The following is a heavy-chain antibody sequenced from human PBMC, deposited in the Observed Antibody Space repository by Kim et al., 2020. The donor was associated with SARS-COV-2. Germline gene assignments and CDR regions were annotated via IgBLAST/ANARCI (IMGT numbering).Heavy chain of an antibody. V-gene: IGHV3-23*01. Sequence: TYYTDSVMGRFTISSDNSKNTLYLQINSLRAEDTAIYYCAKENIDYDFFDYWGQGTRVTVSS. CDR2: T. D-gene: IGHD4-17*01. J-gene: IGHJ4*02. CDR3: AKENIDYDFFDY.